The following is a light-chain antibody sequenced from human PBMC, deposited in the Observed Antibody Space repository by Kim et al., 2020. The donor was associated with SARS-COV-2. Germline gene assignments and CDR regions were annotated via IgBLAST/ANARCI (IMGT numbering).Light chain of an antibody. Sequence: APGGGATLSCRASESVNTNLAWYQQKPGQAPRLLIYGASTRATGVPARVGGGGSATEFTLTISGLQSEDFAVYYCQQYNKWPQWTFGQGTKVDIK. J-gene: IGKJ1*01. CDR3: QQYNKWPQWT. V-gene: IGKV3-15*01. CDR1: ESVNTN. CDR2: GAS.